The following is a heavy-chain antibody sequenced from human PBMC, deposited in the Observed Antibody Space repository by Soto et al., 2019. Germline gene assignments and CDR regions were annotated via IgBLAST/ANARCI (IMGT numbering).Heavy chain of an antibody. J-gene: IGHJ4*01. CDR2: ISSSSENI. CDR3: ARLPKGSVVTG. CDR1: GFSFRDHS. V-gene: IGHV3-48*02. D-gene: IGHD2-21*02. Sequence: GGSLRLSCVGSGFSFRDHSMSWVRQPPGKGLQWISYISSSSENIYYADSVKGRFTVSRDNAKNTLFLQMNSLRDDDSAIYYCARLPKGSVVTGWGQGSLVTVSS.